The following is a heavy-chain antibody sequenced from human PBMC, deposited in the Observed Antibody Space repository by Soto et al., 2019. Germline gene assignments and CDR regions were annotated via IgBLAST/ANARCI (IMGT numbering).Heavy chain of an antibody. CDR1: GFSLSTSGVG. V-gene: IGHV2-5*02. Sequence: SGPTLVNPTQTLTLTCTFSGFSLSTSGVGVGWIRQPPGKALEWLALIYWDDDKRYSPSLKSRLTITKDTSKSQVVLTMTNMDPVDTATYYCARIRNPGGYDFWTRPAYYFDYWGQGTLVTVSS. CDR3: ARIRNPGGYDFWTRPAYYFDY. D-gene: IGHD3-3*01. J-gene: IGHJ4*02. CDR2: IYWDDDK.